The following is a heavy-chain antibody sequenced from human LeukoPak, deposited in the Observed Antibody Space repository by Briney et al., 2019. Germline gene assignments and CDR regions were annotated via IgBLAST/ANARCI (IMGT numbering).Heavy chain of an antibody. V-gene: IGHV1-2*02. CDR3: ARDPWGYSGYEYYMDV. CDR1: GYTFTGYY. D-gene: IGHD5-12*01. CDR2: INPNSGGT. J-gene: IGHJ6*03. Sequence: GASVKVSCKASGYTFTGYYMHWVRQAPGQGLEWMGWINPNSGGTNYAQKFQGRVTMTRDTSISTAYMELSRLRSDDTAVYYCARDPWGYSGYEYYMDVWGKGTTVTISS.